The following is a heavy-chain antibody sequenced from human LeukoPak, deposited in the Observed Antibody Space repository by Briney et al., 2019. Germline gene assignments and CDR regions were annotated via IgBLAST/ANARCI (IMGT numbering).Heavy chain of an antibody. Sequence: GGSLRLSCAASGFTFSSYGMHWVRQAPGKGLEWVAVISYDGSNKYYADSVKGRFTISRDNSKNTLYLQMNSLRAEDTAVYYCAKARGVVVVVAAYFDYWGQGTLVTVSS. CDR3: AKARGVVVVVAAYFDY. V-gene: IGHV3-30*18. CDR1: GFTFSSYG. D-gene: IGHD2-15*01. CDR2: ISYDGSNK. J-gene: IGHJ4*02.